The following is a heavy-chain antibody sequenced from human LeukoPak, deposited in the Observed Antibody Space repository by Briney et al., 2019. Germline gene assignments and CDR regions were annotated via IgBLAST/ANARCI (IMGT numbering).Heavy chain of an antibody. CDR2: FHYSGST. J-gene: IGHJ4*02. D-gene: IGHD1-26*01. Sequence: PSETLSLTCTVSGGSISSYYWSWIRQPPGKGLEWIGYFHYSGSTNYNPSLKSRVTISEDTSKNQLSLKLSSVSAADTAVYYYARHGSYVLPDYWGRGTLVTVSP. CDR1: GGSISSYY. CDR3: ARHGSYVLPDY. V-gene: IGHV4-59*08.